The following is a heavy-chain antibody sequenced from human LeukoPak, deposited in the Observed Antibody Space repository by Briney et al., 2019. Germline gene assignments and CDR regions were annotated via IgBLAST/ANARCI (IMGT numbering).Heavy chain of an antibody. CDR1: GGTFSSYA. CDR3: ARSGRPYYETQFDY. J-gene: IGHJ4*02. V-gene: IGHV1-69*05. D-gene: IGHD3-3*01. Sequence: SVKVSCKASGGTFSSYAISWVRQAPGQGLEWMGGIIPIFGTANYAHKFQGRATNTTDESTSTHSMDLSSLRSEDTAVYYCARSGRPYYETQFDYWGQGTLVTVSS. CDR2: IIPIFGTA.